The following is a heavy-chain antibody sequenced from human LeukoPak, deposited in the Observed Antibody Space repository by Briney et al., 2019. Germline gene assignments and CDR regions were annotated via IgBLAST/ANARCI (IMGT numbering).Heavy chain of an antibody. D-gene: IGHD6-19*01. CDR3: ARQGSSGLWHYYYMDV. Sequence: SGTLSLTCTVSGGSISSSSYYWGWIRQPPGKGLEWIGSIYYSGSTYYNPSLKSRVTISVDTSKNQFSLKLSSVTAADTAVYYCARQGSSGLWHYYYMDVWGKGTTVTVSS. CDR1: GGSISSSSYY. J-gene: IGHJ6*03. CDR2: IYYSGST. V-gene: IGHV4-39*01.